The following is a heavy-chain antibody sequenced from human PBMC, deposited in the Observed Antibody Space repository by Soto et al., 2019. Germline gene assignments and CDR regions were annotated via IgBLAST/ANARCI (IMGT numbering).Heavy chain of an antibody. Sequence: GGSLRLSCAASGFTFSNYWMSWVRQAPGKGLEWVANMKQDGSVKYYGDSVKGRFTVSRDNAKNSLYLQMNGLRAEDTAMYYCARIGYSSSSFDYWGQGTLVTVSS. CDR3: ARIGYSSSSFDY. CDR1: GFTFSNYW. J-gene: IGHJ4*02. V-gene: IGHV3-7*01. CDR2: MKQDGSVK. D-gene: IGHD6-6*01.